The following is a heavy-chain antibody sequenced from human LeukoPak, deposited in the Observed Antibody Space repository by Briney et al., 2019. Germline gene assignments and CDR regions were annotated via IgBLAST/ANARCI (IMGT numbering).Heavy chain of an antibody. D-gene: IGHD2-2*01. CDR3: ARRDGYCSSTSCYADYYYGMDV. J-gene: IGHJ6*02. CDR1: GYSFTSYW. CDR2: IYPGDSDT. V-gene: IGHV5-51*01. Sequence: GESLQISCKGSGYSFTSYWIGWVRQMPGKGLEWMGIIYPGDSDTTYSPSFQGQVTISADKSISTAYLQWSSLKASDTAMYYCARRDGYCSSTSCYADYYYGMDVWGQGTTVTVSS.